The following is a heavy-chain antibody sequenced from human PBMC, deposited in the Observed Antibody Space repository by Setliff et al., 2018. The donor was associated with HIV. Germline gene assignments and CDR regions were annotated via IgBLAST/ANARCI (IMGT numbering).Heavy chain of an antibody. CDR1: GGSISSSSYY. Sequence: SETLSLTCTVSGGSISSSSYYWGWIRQPPGKGLEWIGNIYHSGSTSYNPSLSSRLTISVDTSKNQVSLRLSSVTAADTGVYYCARHRDPPGTSWIFYYYYMDLWGGGTTVTVSS. D-gene: IGHD2-2*01. V-gene: IGHV4-39*01. J-gene: IGHJ6*03. CDR2: IYHSGST. CDR3: ARHRDPPGTSWIFYYYYMDL.